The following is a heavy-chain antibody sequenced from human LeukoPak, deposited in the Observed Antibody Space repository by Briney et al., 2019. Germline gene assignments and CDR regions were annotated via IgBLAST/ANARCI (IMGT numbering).Heavy chain of an antibody. J-gene: IGHJ3*02. CDR3: ARDGERGTPHNLAAAGLDAFDI. CDR2: ISSSSSTI. V-gene: IGHV3-48*04. Sequence: PGGSLRLSCAASGFTFSSYSMNWVRQAPGKGLEWVSYISSSSSTIYYADSVKGRFTISRDNAKNSLYLQMNSLRAEDTAVYYCARDGERGTPHNLAAAGLDAFDIWGQGTMVTVSS. CDR1: GFTFSSYS. D-gene: IGHD6-13*01.